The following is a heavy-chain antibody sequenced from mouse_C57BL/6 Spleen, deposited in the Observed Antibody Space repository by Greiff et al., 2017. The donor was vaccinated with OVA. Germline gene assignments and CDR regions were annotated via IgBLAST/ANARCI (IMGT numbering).Heavy chain of an antibody. V-gene: IGHV7-3*01. CDR3: ASLYSNYAMDY. CDR1: GFTFTDYY. CDR2: IRNKANGYTT. D-gene: IGHD2-5*01. J-gene: IGHJ4*01. Sequence: EVKLVESGGGLVQPGGSLSLSCAASGFTFTDYYMSWVRQPPGTALEWLGFIRNKANGYTTEYSASVKGRFTISRDNSQSILYLQMNALRAEDSATYYCASLYSNYAMDYWGQGTSVTVSS.